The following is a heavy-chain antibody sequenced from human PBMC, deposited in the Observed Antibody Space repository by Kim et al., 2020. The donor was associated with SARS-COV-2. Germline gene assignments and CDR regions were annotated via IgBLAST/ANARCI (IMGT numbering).Heavy chain of an antibody. CDR3: ARGYDPRILYGMDV. CDR2: INTNTGNP. V-gene: IGHV7-4-1*02. CDR1: GYTFTSYA. Sequence: ASVKVSCKASGYTFTSYAMNWVRQAPGQGLEWMGWINTNTGNPTYAQGFTGRFVFSLDTSVSTAYLQISSLKAEYTAVYYCARGYDPRILYGMDVWGQGTTVTVSS. D-gene: IGHD2-15*01. J-gene: IGHJ6*02.